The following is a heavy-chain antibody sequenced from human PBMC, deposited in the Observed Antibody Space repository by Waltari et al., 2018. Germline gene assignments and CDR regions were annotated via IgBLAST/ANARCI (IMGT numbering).Heavy chain of an antibody. CDR2: IYHTGSH. CDR3: ARVKSGFDS. Sequence: QVPLQPWGAGLLKISETLSLTCEVSGGSFTTNYWSWIRQSPGKGLEWIGEIYHTGSHNYNPSLQNRVTISVDRSKSLFSLEVTSITAADAAIYYCARVKSGFDSWGQGTVVTVSS. J-gene: IGHJ4*02. V-gene: IGHV4-34*01. CDR1: GGSFTTNY.